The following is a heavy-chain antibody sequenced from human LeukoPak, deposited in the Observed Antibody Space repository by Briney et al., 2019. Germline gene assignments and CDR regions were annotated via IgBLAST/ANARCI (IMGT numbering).Heavy chain of an antibody. Sequence: GGSLRLSCAASGFTFSDYYMSWIRQAPGKGLEWVSYISSSGSTIYYADSVKGRFTISRDNSKNTLYLQLNSLRAEDTAVYYCAKGPYYYDSSGYYADYWGRGTLVTVSS. D-gene: IGHD3-22*01. CDR2: ISSSGSTI. CDR3: AKGPYYYDSSGYYADY. CDR1: GFTFSDYY. V-gene: IGHV3-11*01. J-gene: IGHJ4*02.